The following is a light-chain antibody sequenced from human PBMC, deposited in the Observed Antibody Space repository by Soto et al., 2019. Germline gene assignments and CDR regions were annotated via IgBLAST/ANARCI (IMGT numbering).Light chain of an antibody. J-gene: IGLJ2*01. Sequence: QSALTQPPSASGSPGQSVIISCAGTSSDLGGFTSVSWYQQHPGKAPKLMIYEVNKRPSGVPDRFSASKSGDTASLTVSGLQAEDEADYYCSSFAGSNVGVFGGGTKLTVL. CDR2: EVN. CDR3: SSFAGSNVGV. V-gene: IGLV2-8*01. CDR1: SSDLGGFTS.